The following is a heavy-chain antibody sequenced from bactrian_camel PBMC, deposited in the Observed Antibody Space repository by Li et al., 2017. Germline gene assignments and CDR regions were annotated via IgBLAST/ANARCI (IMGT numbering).Heavy chain of an antibody. D-gene: IGHD5*01. J-gene: IGHJ6*01. CDR2: LYVGGGPP. V-gene: IGHV3S1*01. CDR3: AAKGSRLCSLTTVDPAFGY. Sequence: VQLVESGGGSAQAGGSLRLSCTSSAFKYSSYCMAWFRRPPGQEREGVASLYVGGGPPAYVDSVKGRFTISRDNAENKLFLQMDDLKPEDSAMYFCAAKGSRLCSLTTVDPAFGYWGQGTQVTVS. CDR1: AFKYSSYC.